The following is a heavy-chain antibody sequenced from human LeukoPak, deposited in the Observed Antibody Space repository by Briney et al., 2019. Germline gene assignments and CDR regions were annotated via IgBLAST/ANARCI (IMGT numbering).Heavy chain of an antibody. V-gene: IGHV3-21*01. CDR3: ARDWVRSSCTD. J-gene: IGHJ4*02. CDR1: GFTFSDYS. CDR2: ISGRSSFI. Sequence: GGSLRLSCAASGFTFSDYSMNWVRQAPGKGLEWVSSISGRSSFIYYADSVKGRFTISRDNAKNSLYLQMNSLRAEDTAVYYCARDWVRSSCTDWGQGNLVTVSS. D-gene: IGHD6-13*01.